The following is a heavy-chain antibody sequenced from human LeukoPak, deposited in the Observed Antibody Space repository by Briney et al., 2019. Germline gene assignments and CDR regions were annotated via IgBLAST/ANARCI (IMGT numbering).Heavy chain of an antibody. J-gene: IGHJ6*02. CDR3: ARGYAIGYYGMDV. CDR2: INTDESSA. Sequence: PGGSLRLSCAASGFTFSNYWMHWVRQAPGKGLVWVSRINTDESSANYADSVKGRFTISRDNAKNTLSLQMNSLRAEDTAVYYCARGYAIGYYGMDVWGQGTTVTVSS. D-gene: IGHD2-2*01. CDR1: GFTFSNYW. V-gene: IGHV3-74*01.